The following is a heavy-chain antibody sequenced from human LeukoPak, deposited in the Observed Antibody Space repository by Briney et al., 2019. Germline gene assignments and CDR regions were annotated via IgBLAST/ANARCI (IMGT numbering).Heavy chain of an antibody. CDR3: ARGNRAGYYFDY. Sequence: PSETLSLTCADYGGSFNDSYWSWIRQAPGKGLEWIGEIIRSGITNYNPSLKSRATISIDTSKNQFSLRLSSVTAADTAVYFCARGNRAGYYFDYWGQGTLVTVSS. D-gene: IGHD5-24*01. CDR2: IIRSGIT. J-gene: IGHJ4*02. V-gene: IGHV4-34*01. CDR1: GGSFNDSY.